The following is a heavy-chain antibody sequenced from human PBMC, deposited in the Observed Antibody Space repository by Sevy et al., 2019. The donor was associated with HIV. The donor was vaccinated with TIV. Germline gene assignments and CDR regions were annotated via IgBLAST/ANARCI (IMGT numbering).Heavy chain of an antibody. D-gene: IGHD2-15*01. CDR3: ARHCTGSSCSHAFDI. CDR2: INHSGGT. CDR1: GGSFSGYY. Sequence: SETLSLTCAVYGGSFSGYYWSWIRQPPGKGLEWIGEINHSGGTNYNPSLKSRVTISVDTSKNQFSLKLNSVSAADTAVYYCARHCTGSSCSHAFDIWGQGTMVTVSS. J-gene: IGHJ3*02. V-gene: IGHV4-34*01.